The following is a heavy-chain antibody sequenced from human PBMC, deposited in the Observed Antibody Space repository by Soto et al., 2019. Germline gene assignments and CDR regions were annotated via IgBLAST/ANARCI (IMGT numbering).Heavy chain of an antibody. D-gene: IGHD3-9*01. CDR1: GDSVSSNSAG. Sequence: SQTLSLTCAISGDSVSSNSAGWNWIRQSPSRGLEWLGRTYSRSKWYNDYAPSVKSPITINPDASKNQFSLQLNSVTPEDTAVYYCARDTSDWFFDYWGLGTLVTVSS. J-gene: IGHJ4*02. V-gene: IGHV6-1*01. CDR3: ARDTSDWFFDY. CDR2: TYSRSKWYN.